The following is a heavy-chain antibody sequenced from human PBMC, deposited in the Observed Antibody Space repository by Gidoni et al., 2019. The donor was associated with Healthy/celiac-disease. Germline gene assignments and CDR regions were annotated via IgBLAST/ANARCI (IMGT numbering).Heavy chain of an antibody. CDR3: ARDPFMHFTFDY. J-gene: IGHJ4*02. CDR1: GFTFSSYA. CDR2: ISYDGSNK. V-gene: IGHV3-30-3*01. D-gene: IGHD3-3*02. Sequence: QVQLVESGGGVVQPGRSLRLSCAASGFTFSSYAMHWVRQAPGKGLEWVAVISYDGSNKYYADSVKGRFTISRDNSKNTLYLQMNSLRAEDTAVYYCARDPFMHFTFDYWGQGTLVTVSS.